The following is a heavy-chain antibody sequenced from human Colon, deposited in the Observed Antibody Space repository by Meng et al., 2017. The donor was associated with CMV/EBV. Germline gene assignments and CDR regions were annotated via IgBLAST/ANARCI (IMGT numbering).Heavy chain of an antibody. Sequence: GGSLRLSWAASGFTFSSHGMHWVRQAPGKGLEWVAFIRYDGSNKYYADSVKGRFTISRDNSKNTLYLQMNSLRAEDTAVYYCAKDGRRLSGSYSGGMDGWGQGTTVTVSS. D-gene: IGHD1-26*01. CDR3: AKDGRRLSGSYSGGMDG. J-gene: IGHJ6*02. CDR2: IRYDGSNK. V-gene: IGHV3-30*02. CDR1: GFTFSSHG.